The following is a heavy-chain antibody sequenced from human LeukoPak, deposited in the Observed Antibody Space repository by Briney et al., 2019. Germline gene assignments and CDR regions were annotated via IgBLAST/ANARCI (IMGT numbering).Heavy chain of an antibody. V-gene: IGHV3-7*01. CDR3: ARDARGIPDSPYNLFDP. J-gene: IGHJ5*02. CDR1: GFTLSDYW. CDR2: IKLDGSER. D-gene: IGHD6-13*01. Sequence: GGSLRLSCAASGFTLSDYWISWVRQAPGKGLEWMANIKLDGSERNYVDSVKGRFTISRDSANNSLYLQMNSLRAEDTAVYYCARDARGIPDSPYNLFDPWGQGTLVTVSS.